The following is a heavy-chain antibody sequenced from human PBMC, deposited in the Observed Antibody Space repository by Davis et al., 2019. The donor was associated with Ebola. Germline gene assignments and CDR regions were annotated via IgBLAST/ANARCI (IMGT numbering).Heavy chain of an antibody. CDR3: ASGVETGYGFGGYYYAMDV. J-gene: IGHJ6*02. D-gene: IGHD3-16*01. Sequence: GESLKISCAASGFTFSDYYMSWIRQAPGKGLEWVSYISSSGSTIYYADSVKGRFTISRDNAKNTLYLQMNGLRVDDTAVYYCASGVETGYGFGGYYYAMDVWGQGTTVTVSS. V-gene: IGHV3-11*04. CDR2: ISSSGSTI. CDR1: GFTFSDYY.